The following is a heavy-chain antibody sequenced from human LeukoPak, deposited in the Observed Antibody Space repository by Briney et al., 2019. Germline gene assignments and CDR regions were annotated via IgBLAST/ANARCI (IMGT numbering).Heavy chain of an antibody. Sequence: GSLRLSCAVSGFSVSGYWMTWVRQAPGKGLEWVANIKQDGSEKNYVDSVKGRFTISRDNAENSLFLQMNCLRVEDTAVYYCAREWQGGIAAAGTRIEGDYWGQGTLVAVSS. D-gene: IGHD6-13*01. J-gene: IGHJ4*02. V-gene: IGHV3-7*01. CDR3: AREWQGGIAAAGTRIEGDY. CDR2: IKQDGSEK. CDR1: GFSVSGYW.